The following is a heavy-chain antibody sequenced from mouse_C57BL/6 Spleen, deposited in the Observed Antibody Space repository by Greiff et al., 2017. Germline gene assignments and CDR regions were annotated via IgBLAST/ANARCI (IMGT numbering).Heavy chain of an antibody. D-gene: IGHD1-1*01. CDR1: GYTFTDYY. CDR3: ARDRVRSYYGSDYFDY. J-gene: IGHJ2*01. Sequence: VQLQQSGPELVKPGASVKISCKASGYTFTDYYMNWVKQSHGKSLEWIGDINPNNGGTSYNQKFKGRATLTVDKSSSTSYLELRSLTSEDSAVXYCARDRVRSYYGSDYFDYWGQGTTLTVSS. CDR2: INPNNGGT. V-gene: IGHV1-26*01.